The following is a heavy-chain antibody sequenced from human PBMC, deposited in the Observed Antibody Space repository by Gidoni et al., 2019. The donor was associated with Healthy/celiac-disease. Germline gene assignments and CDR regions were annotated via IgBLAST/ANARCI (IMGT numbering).Heavy chain of an antibody. V-gene: IGHV3-74*01. CDR3: ARAPQPSGGELSLYLWSYYYYYGMDV. Sequence: EVQLVESGGGLVQPGGSLRLSCAASGFTFSSYWMHGVRQAPGKGLVWVSRINSDGSSTSYADSVKGRFTISRDNAKNTLYLQMNSLRAEDTAVYYCARAPQPSGGELSLYLWSYYYYYGMDVWGQGTTVTVSS. D-gene: IGHD3-16*02. J-gene: IGHJ6*02. CDR2: INSDGSST. CDR1: GFTFSSYW.